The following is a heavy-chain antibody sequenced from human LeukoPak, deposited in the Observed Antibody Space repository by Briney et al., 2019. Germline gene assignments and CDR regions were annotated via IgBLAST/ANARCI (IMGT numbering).Heavy chain of an antibody. CDR2: ICYGGST. CDR3: ARAQRRDTYYYDSSGYWFDY. D-gene: IGHD3-22*01. Sequence: KASETLSLTCTVSGGSISSGGYYWSWIRQPPGKGLEWIGYICYGGSTYYNPSLKSRVTISVDTSKNQFSLKLSSVTAADTAVYYCARAQRRDTYYYDSSGYWFDYWGQGTLVTVSS. V-gene: IGHV4-30-4*01. CDR1: GGSISSGGYY. J-gene: IGHJ4*02.